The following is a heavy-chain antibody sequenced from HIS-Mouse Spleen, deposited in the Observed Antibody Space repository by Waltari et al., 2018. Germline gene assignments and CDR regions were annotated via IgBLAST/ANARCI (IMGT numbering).Heavy chain of an antibody. J-gene: IGHJ4*02. CDR2: ISSSSSYI. V-gene: IGHV3-21*01. CDR3: ASNLGSDSYGRGDY. CDR1: GFTFSGYS. D-gene: IGHD5-18*01. Sequence: EVQLVESGGGLVKPGGSLRLSCAASGFTFSGYSMNWGRHAPGKGLEWVSSISSSSSYIYYADSVKGRFTISRDNAKNSLYLQMNSLRAEDTAVYYCASNLGSDSYGRGDYWGQGTLVTVSS.